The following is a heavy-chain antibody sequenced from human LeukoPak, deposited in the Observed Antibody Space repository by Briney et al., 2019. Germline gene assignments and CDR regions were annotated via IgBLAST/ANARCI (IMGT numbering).Heavy chain of an antibody. CDR2: IYRGGST. CDR1: GFTVSSNY. V-gene: IGHV3-53*04. J-gene: IGHJ6*02. Sequence: GGSLRLSFAASGFTVSSNYMSWVRQAPGKGLEWVSVIYRGGSTYYADSVKGRFTISRHNSKNTLYLQMKNLRAEDTAVYYCARDGGFGELSGYYYGMDVWGQGTTVTVSS. D-gene: IGHD3-10*01. CDR3: ARDGGFGELSGYYYGMDV.